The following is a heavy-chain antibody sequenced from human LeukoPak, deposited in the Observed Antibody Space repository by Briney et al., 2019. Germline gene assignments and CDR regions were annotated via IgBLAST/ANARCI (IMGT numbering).Heavy chain of an antibody. J-gene: IGHJ6*03. Sequence: GGSLRLSCAASGFPFSSYGMHWVRQAPGKGLEWVAAISNDGNNKFYADSVKGRFTISRDNPKNTMNLQMNSLRAEDTAVYYCAKEFAVVGWLRLDYYYYMDVWGKGTTVTISS. CDR1: GFPFSSYG. CDR3: AKEFAVVGWLRLDYYYYMDV. CDR2: ISNDGNNK. D-gene: IGHD5-12*01. V-gene: IGHV3-30*18.